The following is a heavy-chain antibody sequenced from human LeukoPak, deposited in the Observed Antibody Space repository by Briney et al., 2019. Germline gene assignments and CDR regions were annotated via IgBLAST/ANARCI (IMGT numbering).Heavy chain of an antibody. V-gene: IGHV3-15*05. D-gene: IGHD3-10*01. CDR3: TTDLLDYYSSGSPTPYDAFDI. CDR1: GFTFNNAW. CDR2: VRSKTDGGTT. Sequence: PGGSLRLSCAASGFTFNNAWMSWVRQAPGKGLEWIGRVRSKTDGGTTDYAAPVKGRFLISRDDSKNTLYLQMNSLKAEDTAVYYCTTDLLDYYSSGSPTPYDAFDIWGQGTMVIVSS. J-gene: IGHJ3*02.